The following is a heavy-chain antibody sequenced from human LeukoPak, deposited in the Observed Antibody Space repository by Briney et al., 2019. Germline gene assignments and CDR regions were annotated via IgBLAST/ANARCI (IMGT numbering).Heavy chain of an antibody. CDR2: INPNSGGT. Sequence: GASVKVSCKASGYTFTGYYMHWVRQVPGQGLEWMGWINPNSGGTNYAQKFQGRVTMTRDTSISTAYMELSRLRSDDTAVYYCARSPSGSKAAKYWGQGTLVAVSS. D-gene: IGHD6-13*01. CDR1: GYTFTGYY. CDR3: ARSPSGSKAAKY. J-gene: IGHJ4*02. V-gene: IGHV1-2*02.